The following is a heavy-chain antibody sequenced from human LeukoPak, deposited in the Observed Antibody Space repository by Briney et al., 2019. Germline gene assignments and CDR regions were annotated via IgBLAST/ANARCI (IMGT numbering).Heavy chain of an antibody. Sequence: GGSLRLSCAASGFTFSSYSMNWVRQAPGKGLEWVSYISSSISVIYYADSVKGRFTISRDNAKNSQYLQMNSLRDEDTAVYYCARDQYSGHWYYALDIWGQGTMVTVSS. J-gene: IGHJ3*02. CDR1: GFTFSSYS. CDR3: ARDQYSGHWYYALDI. CDR2: ISSSISVI. V-gene: IGHV3-48*02. D-gene: IGHD6-19*01.